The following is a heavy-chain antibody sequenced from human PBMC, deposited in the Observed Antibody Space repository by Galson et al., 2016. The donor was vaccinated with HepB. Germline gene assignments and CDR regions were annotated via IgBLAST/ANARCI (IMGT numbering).Heavy chain of an antibody. V-gene: IGHV5-51*01. CDR1: GYSFTTYW. CDR3: ARTVSIAAAGGADH. D-gene: IGHD6-13*01. J-gene: IGHJ5*02. Sequence: QSGAEVKKPGESLKISCKGSGYSFTTYWIGWARQMPGKGLEWMGMIYPGDSDTRYSPSFQGQVTISADQSINTAYLQWSSLKASDTAMYYCARTVSIAAAGGADHWGQGTLVTVSS. CDR2: IYPGDSDT.